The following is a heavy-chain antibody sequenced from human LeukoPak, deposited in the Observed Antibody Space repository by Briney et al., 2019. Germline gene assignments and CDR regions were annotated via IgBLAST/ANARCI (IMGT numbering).Heavy chain of an antibody. CDR2: IYYSGST. V-gene: IGHV4-39*07. Sequence: SETLSLTCTVSGGSISSSSYYWGWIRQPPGKGLEWIGSIYYSGSTYYNPSLKSRVTISVDTSKNQFSLRLSSVTAADTAVYYCARVTGYMIEDYFDYWGQGILVTVSS. CDR1: GGSISSSSYY. J-gene: IGHJ4*02. D-gene: IGHD3-22*01. CDR3: ARVTGYMIEDYFDY.